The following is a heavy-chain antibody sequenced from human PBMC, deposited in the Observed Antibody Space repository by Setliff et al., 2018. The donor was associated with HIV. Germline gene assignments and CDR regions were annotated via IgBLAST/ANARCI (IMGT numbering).Heavy chain of an antibody. CDR3: ATGPTMVTSKGFWFFDL. Sequence: ASVKVSCKASGYTFTGYYMHWVRRAPGQGLEWMGRINPNSGGTNYAQKCQGRVTITADESTSTAYMELTGLRSEDTAVYYCATGPTMVTSKGFWFFDLWGRGTLVTVSS. D-gene: IGHD4-17*01. V-gene: IGHV1-2*06. J-gene: IGHJ2*01. CDR1: GYTFTGYY. CDR2: INPNSGGT.